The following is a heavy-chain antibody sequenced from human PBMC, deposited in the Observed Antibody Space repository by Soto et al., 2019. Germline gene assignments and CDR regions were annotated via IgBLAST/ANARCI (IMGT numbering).Heavy chain of an antibody. CDR3: ARDLRNLPYYYYGMDV. Sequence: GSLRLSCAASGFTFSSDSMNWVRQAPWKGLEWVSYISSSSSTIYYADSVKGRFTISRDNAKNSLYLQMNSLRDEDTAVYYCARDLRNLPYYYYGMDVWGQGTTVTVSS. J-gene: IGHJ6*02. D-gene: IGHD4-4*01. V-gene: IGHV3-48*02. CDR2: ISSSSSTI. CDR1: GFTFSSDS.